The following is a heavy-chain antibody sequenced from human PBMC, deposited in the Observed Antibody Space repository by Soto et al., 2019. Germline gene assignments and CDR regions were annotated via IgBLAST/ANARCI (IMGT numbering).Heavy chain of an antibody. CDR1: GYTFTANY. CDR2: MAASSGGT. CDR3: ARGSGSSWFDY. J-gene: IGHJ4*02. V-gene: IGHV1-2*02. Sequence: ASVKVSCKPSGYTFTANYIHWVRQAPGQGVEWMGWMAASSGGTKFAQNFQGRVTMTRDTSIATAYMELTTLTLDDTAIYYCARGSGSSWFDYWGKGTQGTVPS. D-gene: IGHD6-25*01.